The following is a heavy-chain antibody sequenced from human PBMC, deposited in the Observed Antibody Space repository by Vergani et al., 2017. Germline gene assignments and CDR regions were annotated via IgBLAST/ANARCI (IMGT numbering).Heavy chain of an antibody. CDR1: GGSMSDFY. V-gene: IGHV4-4*07. Sequence: QVHLQESGPGVVKPSDTLSLTCTVSGGSMSDFYWTWIRQPAGRGLEWIGRIYPNGNGNYNESLRSRLTMSIDTSRSQFSLSLSSVTAADTAVYYCARGKWGVNCPKYNLLAPGGRGILVTVSS. J-gene: IGHJ4*02. CDR3: ARGKWGVNCPKYNLLAP. D-gene: IGHD5-24*01. CDR2: IYPNGNG.